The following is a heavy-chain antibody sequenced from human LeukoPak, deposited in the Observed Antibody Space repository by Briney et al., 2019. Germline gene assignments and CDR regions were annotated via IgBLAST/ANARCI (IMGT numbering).Heavy chain of an antibody. J-gene: IGHJ3*02. CDR1: GFTFSSYT. V-gene: IGHV3-48*04. Sequence: GGSLRLSCAASGFTFSSYTMNWVRQAPGRGLEWVSYISTSGTTIYYADSVKGRFTISRDNAKSSLYLQMNSLRAEDTAVYYCARHFVLWNAFDIWGQGTMVTVSS. CDR2: ISTSGTTI. CDR3: ARHFVLWNAFDI. D-gene: IGHD2-21*01.